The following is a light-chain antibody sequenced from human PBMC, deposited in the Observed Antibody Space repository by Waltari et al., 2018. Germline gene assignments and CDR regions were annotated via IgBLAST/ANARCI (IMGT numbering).Light chain of an antibody. Sequence: DIQMTPSPSSLSASVGDRVPITCRASQSISSYLNWYQQKPGKAPKLLIYAASSLQSGVPSRFSGSGSETDFTLTISSLQPEDFATYYCQQSYSTPYTFGQGTKLEIK. CDR2: AAS. CDR3: QQSYSTPYT. CDR1: QSISSY. J-gene: IGKJ2*01. V-gene: IGKV1-39*01.